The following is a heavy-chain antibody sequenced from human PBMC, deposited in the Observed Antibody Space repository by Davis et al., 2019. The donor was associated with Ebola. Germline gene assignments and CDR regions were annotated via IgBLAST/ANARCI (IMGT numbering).Heavy chain of an antibody. CDR1: GFTFSSYG. J-gene: IGHJ3*02. CDR2: LGTSADT. CDR3: AKDTSNIWFDI. Sequence: GGSLRLSCAASGFTFSSYGMNWVRQAPGKGLEWVSTLGTSADTYYADSVKGRFTISRDNSKNTLYLQMNGLRVEDTAIYYCAKDTSNIWFDIWGQGTMVTVSS. D-gene: IGHD1-26*01. V-gene: IGHV3-23*01.